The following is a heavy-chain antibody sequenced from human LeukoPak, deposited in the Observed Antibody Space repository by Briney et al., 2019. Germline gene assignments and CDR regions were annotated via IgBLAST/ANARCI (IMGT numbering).Heavy chain of an antibody. V-gene: IGHV1-3*01. J-gene: IGHJ4*02. CDR1: GYSFISSA. D-gene: IGHD3-9*01. CDR2: INAGNGNT. CDR3: ARKLIGIVWFPDY. Sequence: ASVKVSCKASGYSFISSAVHWVRQAPGQRLEWMGWINAGNGNTKYSQRFQGRVTITSDTSASTAYMELSSLKSEDTAVYYCARKLIGIVWFPDYWGQGTLVTVSS.